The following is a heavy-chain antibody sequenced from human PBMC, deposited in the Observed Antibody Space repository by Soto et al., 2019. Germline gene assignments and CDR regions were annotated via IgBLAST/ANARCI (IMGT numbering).Heavy chain of an antibody. CDR2: IYSGDST. CDR1: GFTVSSNY. D-gene: IGHD2-15*01. J-gene: IGHJ3*02. Sequence: PGGYLRISCAASGFTVSSNYMNWVRQAPGKGLEWVSVIYSGDSTYYADSVKGRFTISRHNPRNTLYLQMNSLSPEDTAVYYCARGGYCSGGRCYPNDSFDILGHATMVTV. V-gene: IGHV3-53*04. CDR3: ARGGYCSGGRCYPNDSFDI.